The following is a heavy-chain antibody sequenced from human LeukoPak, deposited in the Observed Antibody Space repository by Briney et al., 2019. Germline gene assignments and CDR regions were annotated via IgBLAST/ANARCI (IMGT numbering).Heavy chain of an antibody. Sequence: PGGSLRLSCAASGFTFSSYGMHWVRQAPGKGLEWVAVIWYDGSNKYYADSVKGRFTISRDNSKNTLYLQMNSLRAEDTAVCYCARGGYCYDSSGYYPFDYWGQGTLVTVSS. J-gene: IGHJ4*02. V-gene: IGHV3-33*08. CDR2: IWYDGSNK. D-gene: IGHD3-22*01. CDR3: ARGGYCYDSSGYYPFDY. CDR1: GFTFSSYG.